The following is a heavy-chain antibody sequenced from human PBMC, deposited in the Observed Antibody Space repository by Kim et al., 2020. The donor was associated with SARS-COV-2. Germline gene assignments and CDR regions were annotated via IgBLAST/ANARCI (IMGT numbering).Heavy chain of an antibody. V-gene: IGHV3-74*01. CDR3: ARDQNPQYNWNDVGAFDI. Sequence: KGRFTISRDNAKNTLYLQMNSLRAEDTAVYYCARDQNPQYNWNDVGAFDIWGQGTMVTVSS. J-gene: IGHJ3*02. D-gene: IGHD1-20*01.